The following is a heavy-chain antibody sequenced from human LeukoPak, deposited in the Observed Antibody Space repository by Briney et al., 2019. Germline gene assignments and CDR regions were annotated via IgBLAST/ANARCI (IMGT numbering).Heavy chain of an antibody. J-gene: IGHJ3*02. D-gene: IGHD2-2*02. CDR3: ARLYRQFGAFDI. CDR1: GLTFSSYW. CDR2: IKQDGSEK. Sequence: GGSLRLSCAASGLTFSSYWMSWVRQAPGKGLEWVANIKQDGSEKYYVDSVKGRFTISRDNAKNSLYLQMNSLRAEDTAVYYRARLYRQFGAFDIWGQGTMVTVSS. V-gene: IGHV3-7*01.